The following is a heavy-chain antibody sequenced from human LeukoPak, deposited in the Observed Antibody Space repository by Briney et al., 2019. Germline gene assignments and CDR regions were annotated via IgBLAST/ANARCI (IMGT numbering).Heavy chain of an antibody. Sequence: SETLSLTCTVPGGSISNYYWSWIRQPPGKGLDWIGYIYSSGSTNYNPSLKSRVTISVDTSKNQFSLRLSSVTAADTAVYYCARAHSYGPTFDYWGRGTLVTVSS. CDR2: IYSSGST. D-gene: IGHD5-18*01. CDR3: ARAHSYGPTFDY. V-gene: IGHV4-59*01. CDR1: GGSISNYY. J-gene: IGHJ4*02.